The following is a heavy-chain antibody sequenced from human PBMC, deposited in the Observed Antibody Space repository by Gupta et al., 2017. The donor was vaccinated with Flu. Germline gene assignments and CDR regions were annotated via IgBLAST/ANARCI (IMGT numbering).Heavy chain of an antibody. V-gene: IGHV3-23*01. D-gene: IGHD3-22*01. J-gene: IGHJ4*02. Sequence: QAPGKGLEWVAGITGSGGATYYADSVKGRFSISRDNSKNTLYLQLNSLRAEDAAFYHCAKGSYYYDSSGYFDYWGQGTLVTVSS. CDR3: AKGSYYYDSSGYFDY. CDR2: ITGSGGAT.